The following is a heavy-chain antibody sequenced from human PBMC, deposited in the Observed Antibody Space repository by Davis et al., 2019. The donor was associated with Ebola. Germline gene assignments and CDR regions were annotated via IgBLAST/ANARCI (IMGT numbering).Heavy chain of an antibody. D-gene: IGHD6-13*01. CDR3: ARDREGIAADPFFDY. CDR1: GFTFSSYS. V-gene: IGHV3-21*01. J-gene: IGHJ4*02. Sequence: GESLKISCAASGFTFSSYSMNWVRQAPGKGLEWVSSISSSSSYIYYADSVKGRFTISRDNAKNSLYLQMNSLRAEDTAVYYCARDREGIAADPFFDYWGQGTLVTVSS. CDR2: ISSSSSYI.